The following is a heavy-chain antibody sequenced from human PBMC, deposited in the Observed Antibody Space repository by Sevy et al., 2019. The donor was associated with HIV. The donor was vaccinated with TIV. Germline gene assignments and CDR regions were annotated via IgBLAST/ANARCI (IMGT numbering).Heavy chain of an antibody. V-gene: IGHV3-21*01. J-gene: IGHJ6*02. Sequence: GGSLRLSCAASGFTFSSYSMNWVRQAPGKGLEWVSSISSSSSYIYYADSVKGRLTISRDNAKNSLYLQMNSLRAEETAVYYCAADLFPAAGTGYGYYYGMDVWGQGTTVTVSS. CDR3: AADLFPAAGTGYGYYYGMDV. CDR1: GFTFSSYS. D-gene: IGHD6-13*01. CDR2: ISSSSSYI.